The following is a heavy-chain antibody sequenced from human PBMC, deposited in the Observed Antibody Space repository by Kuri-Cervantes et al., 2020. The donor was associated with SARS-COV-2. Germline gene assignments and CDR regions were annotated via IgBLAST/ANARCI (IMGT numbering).Heavy chain of an antibody. D-gene: IGHD6-13*01. CDR3: ARGFKIAAAGPFDY. Sequence: GESLKISCVASGFTFSAYTLNWVRQAPGKGLEWVSSITRSSVYISYADSLKGRFTISRDNAKNSLYLQMNSLRAEDTAVYYCARGFKIAAAGPFDYWGQGTLVTVSS. J-gene: IGHJ4*02. CDR2: ITRSSVYI. CDR1: GFTFSAYT. V-gene: IGHV3-21*01.